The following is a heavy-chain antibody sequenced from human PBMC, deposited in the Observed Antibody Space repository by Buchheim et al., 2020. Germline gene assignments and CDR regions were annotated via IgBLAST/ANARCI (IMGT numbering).Heavy chain of an antibody. CDR3: VKGPALRLIDY. CDR1: GFTFSDYG. V-gene: IGHV3-23*01. CDR2: FPAGGAT. Sequence: EVLLLESGGGLVQPGGSLRLSCAASGFTFSDYGLGWVRQTPGKGLEWVSTFPAGGATYYTGSVKGRFTISRDNSKNTLSLQMSSLRVEDTAVYYCVKGPALRLIDYWGQGT. D-gene: IGHD3-16*01. J-gene: IGHJ4*02.